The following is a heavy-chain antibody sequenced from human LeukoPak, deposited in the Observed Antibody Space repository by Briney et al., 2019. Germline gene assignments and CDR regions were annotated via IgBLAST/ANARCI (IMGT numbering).Heavy chain of an antibody. J-gene: IGHJ5*02. D-gene: IGHD6-13*01. CDR3: ARPTAYSSSWYGPWFDP. Sequence: SETLSLTCTVSGGSISSSSYYWGWIRQPPGKGLEWIGSIYYSGSTYYNPSLKSRVTISVDTSKNQFSLKLSSVTAADTAVYYCARPTAYSSSWYGPWFDPWGQGTLVTVSS. CDR1: GGSISSSSYY. CDR2: IYYSGST. V-gene: IGHV4-39*01.